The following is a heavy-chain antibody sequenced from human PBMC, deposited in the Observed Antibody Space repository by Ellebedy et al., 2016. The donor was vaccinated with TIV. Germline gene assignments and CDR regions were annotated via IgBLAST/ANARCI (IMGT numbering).Heavy chain of an antibody. CDR3: ARVAGGLYSNFDY. D-gene: IGHD1-26*01. V-gene: IGHV3-21*01. Sequence: PGGSLRLSCAGSGFTLSSYSINLVRQAPGKGLEWVSSISSSGSYRYYADSLKGRFTISRDNAKNSLYLQMNSLRAEDTAVYYCARVAGGLYSNFDYWGQGTLVTVSS. CDR1: GFTLSSYS. CDR2: ISSSGSYR. J-gene: IGHJ4*02.